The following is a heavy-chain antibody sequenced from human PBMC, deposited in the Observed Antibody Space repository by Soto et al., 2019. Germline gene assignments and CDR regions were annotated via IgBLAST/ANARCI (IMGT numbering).Heavy chain of an antibody. Sequence: QVQLVQSGAEVMKPGASVKVSCKPSGYTFTSYGISWVRQAPGQGLEWMGWISSYNGNTNYAQKLQGRVTMTTDTSTGTAYMELRSLRSDDTAVYYCARAVEMATNPLADYWGQGTLVTVSS. CDR3: ARAVEMATNPLADY. CDR1: GYTFTSYG. CDR2: ISSYNGNT. V-gene: IGHV1-18*04. J-gene: IGHJ4*02. D-gene: IGHD5-12*01.